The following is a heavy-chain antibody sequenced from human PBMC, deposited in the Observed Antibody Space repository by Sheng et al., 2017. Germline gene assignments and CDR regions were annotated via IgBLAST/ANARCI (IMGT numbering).Heavy chain of an antibody. V-gene: IGHV5-51*06. J-gene: IGHJ2*01. Sequence: EVQLVQSGAEVKKPGESLKISCRGSGYRFTNYWIGWVRQMPGKGLEWMGIIYPGDSDTRYSPSFQGQVSISADKSTSTAYLQWRRLKASDTAMYYCARRMGDGDFDLWGRGTLVTVYS. CDR2: IYPGDSDT. CDR1: GYRFTNYW. CDR3: ARRMGDGDFDL. D-gene: IGHD3-16*01.